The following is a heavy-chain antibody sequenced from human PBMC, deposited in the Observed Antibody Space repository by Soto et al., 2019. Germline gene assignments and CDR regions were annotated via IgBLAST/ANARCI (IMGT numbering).Heavy chain of an antibody. V-gene: IGHV3-33*01. J-gene: IGHJ4*02. CDR1: GFTFSSYG. CDR2: IWYDGSNK. D-gene: IGHD6-13*01. Sequence: QVQLVESGGGVVQPGRSLRLSCAASGFTFSSYGMHWVRQAPGKGLEWVAVIWYDGSNKYYADSVKGRFTISRDNSKNTLYLQMNSLRAEDTAVYSCARMMGLAAAGTFVQSNDYWGQGTLVTVSS. CDR3: ARMMGLAAAGTFVQSNDY.